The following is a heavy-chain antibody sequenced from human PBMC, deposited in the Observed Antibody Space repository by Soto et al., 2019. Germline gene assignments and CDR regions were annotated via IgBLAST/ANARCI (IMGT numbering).Heavy chain of an antibody. J-gene: IGHJ6*02. CDR2: IYHSGST. CDR1: GGSISSGGYS. Sequence: SEALSLTCAVSGGSISSGGYSWSWTRQPPGKGLEWIGYIYHSGSTYYNPSLKSRVTISVDRSKNQFSLKLSSVTAADTAVYYCARVPDVWGQGTTVTVSS. CDR3: ARVPDV. V-gene: IGHV4-30-2*01.